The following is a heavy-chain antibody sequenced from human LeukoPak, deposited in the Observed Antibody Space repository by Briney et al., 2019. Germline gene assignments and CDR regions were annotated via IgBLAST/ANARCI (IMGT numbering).Heavy chain of an antibody. D-gene: IGHD5-18*01. CDR1: GGSISSYY. CDR3: ARGYSYGYPFDY. V-gene: IGHV4-4*07. J-gene: IGHJ4*02. Sequence: SETLSLTCSVSGGSISSYYWSWIRQPAGKGLEWVGRIYSSGTTNYNPSLKSRVTMSVDTFKNHFSLQLTSVTAADTAVYYCARGYSYGYPFDYWGQGTLVTVSS. CDR2: IYSSGTT.